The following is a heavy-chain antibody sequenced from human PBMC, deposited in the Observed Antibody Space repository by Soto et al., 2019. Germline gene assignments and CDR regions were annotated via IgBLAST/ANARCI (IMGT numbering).Heavy chain of an antibody. D-gene: IGHD5-12*01. CDR2: IYYSGST. J-gene: IGHJ3*02. Sequence: SETLSLTCTVSGGSISSYYWSWIRQPPGKGLEWIGYIYYSGSTNYNPSLKSRVTISEDTSKNQFSLKLSSVTAADTAVYYCARHFIVATIHDAFDIWGQGTMVTVSS. CDR1: GGSISSYY. CDR3: ARHFIVATIHDAFDI. V-gene: IGHV4-59*08.